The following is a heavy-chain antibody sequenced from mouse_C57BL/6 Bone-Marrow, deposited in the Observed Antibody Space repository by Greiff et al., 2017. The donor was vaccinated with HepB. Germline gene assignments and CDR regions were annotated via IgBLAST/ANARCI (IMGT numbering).Heavy chain of an antibody. J-gene: IGHJ4*01. CDR1: GFTFSDYY. V-gene: IGHV5-12*01. D-gene: IGHD2-14*01. CDR3: ARQGGTYAMDY. Sequence: EVNVVESGGGLVQPGGSLKLSCAASGFTFSDYYMYWVRQTPEKRLEWVAYISNGGGSTYYPDTVKGRFTISRDNAKNTLYLQMSRLKSEDTAMYYCARQGGTYAMDYWGQGTSVTVSS. CDR2: ISNGGGST.